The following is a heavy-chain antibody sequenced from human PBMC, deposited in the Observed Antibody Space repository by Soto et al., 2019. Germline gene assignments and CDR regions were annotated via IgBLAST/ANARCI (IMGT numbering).Heavy chain of an antibody. CDR1: GFTFSSYA. CDR2: ISGSGGST. J-gene: IGHJ4*02. Sequence: LRLSCAASGFTFSSYAMSWVRQAPGKGLEWVSAISGSGGSTYYADSVKGRFTISRDNSKNTLYLQMNSLRAEDTAVYYCAKDREYGDFFDYWGQGTLVTVSS. CDR3: AKDREYGDFFDY. D-gene: IGHD4-17*01. V-gene: IGHV3-23*01.